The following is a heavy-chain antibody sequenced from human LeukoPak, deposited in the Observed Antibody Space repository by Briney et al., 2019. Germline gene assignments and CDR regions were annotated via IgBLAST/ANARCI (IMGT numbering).Heavy chain of an antibody. V-gene: IGHV4-31*03. CDR1: GGSISSGGYY. CDR2: IYYSGST. Sequence: PSETLSLTCTVSGGSISSGGYYWSWIRQHPGKGLEWIGYIYYSGSTYYNPSLKSRVTISVDTSKNQFSLKLSSVTAADTAVYYCARTVVGPYFDYWGQGTLVTVSS. D-gene: IGHD2-15*01. CDR3: ARTVVGPYFDY. J-gene: IGHJ4*02.